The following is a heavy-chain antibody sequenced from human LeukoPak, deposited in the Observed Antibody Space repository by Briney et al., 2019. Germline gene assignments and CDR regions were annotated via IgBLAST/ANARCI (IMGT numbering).Heavy chain of an antibody. CDR2: ISGSGGST. CDR1: GFTFSSYA. D-gene: IGHD3-9*01. V-gene: IGHV3-23*01. Sequence: GGSLRLSCAASGFTFSSYAMSWVRQAPGKGLEWVSAISGSGGSTYYADSVKGRFTISRDNSKNTLYLQMNSLRAEDTAVYYCVKGLSDDLLTGTSKYWGQGTLVAVSS. CDR3: VKGLSDDLLTGTSKY. J-gene: IGHJ4*02.